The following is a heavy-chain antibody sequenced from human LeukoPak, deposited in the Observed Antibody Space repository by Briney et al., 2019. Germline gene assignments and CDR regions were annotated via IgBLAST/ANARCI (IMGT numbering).Heavy chain of an antibody. J-gene: IGHJ4*02. Sequence: SGGSLRLSCAASGFTFSSYAMHWVRQAPGKGLEWVAVISYDGSNKYYADSVKGRFTISRDNSKNTLYLQMNSLRAEDTAVYYCARGASGYDLECPSDYWGQGTLVTVSS. V-gene: IGHV3-30-3*01. CDR3: ARGASGYDLECPSDY. CDR1: GFTFSSYA. D-gene: IGHD5-12*01. CDR2: ISYDGSNK.